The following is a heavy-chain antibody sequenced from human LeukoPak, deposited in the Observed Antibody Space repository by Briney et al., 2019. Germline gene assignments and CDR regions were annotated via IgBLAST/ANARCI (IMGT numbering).Heavy chain of an antibody. CDR1: GFTFSSYA. CDR2: ISGSGGST. V-gene: IGHV3-23*01. CDR3: AKDLLRGNYYDSSGYHGDY. Sequence: GGSLRLSCAASGFTFSSYAMSWVRQAPGKGLEWVSAISGSGGSTYYADSVKGRFTISRDNSKNTLYLQMNSLRAEDTAVYYCAKDLLRGNYYDSSGYHGDYWGQGTLVTVSS. J-gene: IGHJ4*02. D-gene: IGHD3-22*01.